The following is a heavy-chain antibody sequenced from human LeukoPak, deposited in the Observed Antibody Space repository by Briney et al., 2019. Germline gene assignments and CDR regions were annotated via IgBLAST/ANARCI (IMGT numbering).Heavy chain of an antibody. CDR1: GGSISSYY. CDR3: ARAYDSSRYLDY. D-gene: IGHD3-22*01. Sequence: KPSETLSLTCTVSGGSISSYYWSWIRQPPGKGLEWIGYIYYSGSTNYNPSLESRVTISVDTSKNQFSLKLSSVTAADTAVYYCARAYDSSRYLDYWGQGTRVTVSS. V-gene: IGHV4-59*01. CDR2: IYYSGST. J-gene: IGHJ4*02.